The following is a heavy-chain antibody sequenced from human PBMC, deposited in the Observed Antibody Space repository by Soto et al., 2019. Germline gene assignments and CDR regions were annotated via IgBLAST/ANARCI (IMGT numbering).Heavy chain of an antibody. D-gene: IGHD2-15*01. CDR1: GFTFSDYY. CDR2: ISSSGSTI. Sequence: GVSLRLSCAASGFTFSDYYMSWIRQAPGKGLEWVSYISSSGSTIYYADSVKGRFTISRDNAKNSLYLQMNSLRAEDTAVYYCARDDSVAARAGLYYYYGMDVWGQGTTVTLSS. CDR3: ARDDSVAARAGLYYYYGMDV. J-gene: IGHJ6*02. V-gene: IGHV3-11*01.